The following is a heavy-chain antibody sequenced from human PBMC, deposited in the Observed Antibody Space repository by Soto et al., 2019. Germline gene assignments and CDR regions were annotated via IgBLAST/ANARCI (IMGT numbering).Heavy chain of an antibody. V-gene: IGHV3-74*01. D-gene: IGHD3-10*01. J-gene: IGHJ4*02. CDR1: GLTFNNYW. Sequence: EVQLVESGGALVHPGGSLRLSCTASGLTFNNYWMHWVRQAPGKGPVWVSRINGDGRTTTYADSVRGRFTISRDNAKNTVYLQMNSLRAEDTAVYYCAGGDYAGAGTFYLTDHWGQGTLVTVSS. CDR3: AGGDYAGAGTFYLTDH. CDR2: INGDGRTT.